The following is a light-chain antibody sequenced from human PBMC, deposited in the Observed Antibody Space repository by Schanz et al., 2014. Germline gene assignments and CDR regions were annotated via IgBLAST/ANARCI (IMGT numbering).Light chain of an antibody. Sequence: QSALTQPASVSGSPGQSITISCTGTSSDVGGYNYVSWYQQHPGKAPKLMIYDVSNRPSGVSNRFSGSKSGNTASLTISGXXTEDEADYYCCSYTSSSTLYVFGTGTKLTVL. CDR2: DVS. CDR1: SSDVGGYNY. CDR3: CSYTSSSTLYV. J-gene: IGLJ1*01. V-gene: IGLV2-14*01.